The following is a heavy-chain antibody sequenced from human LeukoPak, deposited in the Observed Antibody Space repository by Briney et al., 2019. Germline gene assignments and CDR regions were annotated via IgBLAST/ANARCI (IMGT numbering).Heavy chain of an antibody. CDR1: GGSISSGGYY. J-gene: IGHJ3*02. D-gene: IGHD3-22*01. Sequence: SETLSLTCTVSGGSISSGGYYWSWLRQHPGTGLEWIGYIYYSGSTYYNPSLKSRVTISVDTSKNQFSLKLSSVTAADTAVYYCARAPRYYDSSGYYHFGAFDIWGQGTMVTVSS. V-gene: IGHV4-31*03. CDR3: ARAPRYYDSSGYYHFGAFDI. CDR2: IYYSGST.